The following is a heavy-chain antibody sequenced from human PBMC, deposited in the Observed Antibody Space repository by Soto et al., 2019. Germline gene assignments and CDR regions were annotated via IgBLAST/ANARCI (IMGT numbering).Heavy chain of an antibody. CDR1: GFTFSSYA. CDR3: ARDKLLIRGQQLVLNYYYGMYV. Sequence: PGGSLRLSCAASGFTFSSYAMHWVRQAPGKGLEWVAVISYDGSNKYYADSVKGRFTISRDNSKNTLYLQMNSLRAEDTAVYYCARDKLLIRGQQLVLNYYYGMYVWGQGTTVTVSS. CDR2: ISYDGSNK. J-gene: IGHJ6*02. D-gene: IGHD6-13*01. V-gene: IGHV3-30-3*01.